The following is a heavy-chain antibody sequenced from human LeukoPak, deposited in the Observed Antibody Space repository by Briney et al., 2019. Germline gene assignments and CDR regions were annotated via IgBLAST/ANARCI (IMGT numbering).Heavy chain of an antibody. CDR1: GFTFSSYS. J-gene: IGHJ6*02. CDR3: AKDSSGRPGYYYYGMDV. V-gene: IGHV3-21*04. D-gene: IGHD6-19*01. Sequence: GGSLRLSCAASGFTFSSYSMNWVRQAPGKGLEWVSSISSSSSYIYYADSVKGRFTISRDNSKNTLYLQMNSPRAEDTAVYYCAKDSSGRPGYYYYGMDVWGQGTTVTVSS. CDR2: ISSSSSYI.